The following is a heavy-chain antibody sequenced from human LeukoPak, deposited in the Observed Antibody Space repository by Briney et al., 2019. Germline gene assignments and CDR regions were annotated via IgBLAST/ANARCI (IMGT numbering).Heavy chain of an antibody. CDR1: GDPFSGYS. D-gene: IGHD3-16*01. CDR3: ARDRMGGALDP. J-gene: IGHJ5*02. Sequence: KASETLSLTCAVYGDPFSGYSWHWIRRPPVKGLEWIGENNHSGGTNYNPSLKSRVTISVDTSKKQFSLKLSSVTAADTAVYYCARDRMGGALDPWGQGTLVTVSS. CDR2: NNHSGGT. V-gene: IGHV4-34*01.